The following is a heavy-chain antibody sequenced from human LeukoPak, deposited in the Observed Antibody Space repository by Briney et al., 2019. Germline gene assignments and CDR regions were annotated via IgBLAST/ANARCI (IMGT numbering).Heavy chain of an antibody. CDR1: GGSFSGYY. V-gene: IGHV4-34*01. J-gene: IGHJ4*02. CDR2: INHSGST. Sequence: SETLSLTCAVYGGSFSGYYWSWIRQPPGKGLEWIGEINHSGSTNYNPFLKSRVTISVDTSKNQFSLRLSSVTAADTAVYYCARLDGNSDYFDYWGQGTLVTVSS. CDR3: ARLDGNSDYFDY. D-gene: IGHD4-23*01.